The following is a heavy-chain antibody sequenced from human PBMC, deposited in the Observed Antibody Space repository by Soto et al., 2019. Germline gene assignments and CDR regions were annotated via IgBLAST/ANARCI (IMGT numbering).Heavy chain of an antibody. Sequence: PSETMSLTCTASGDSISSRGFYWGWIRQPPGKGLEWIGNIYYSGSTYYNPSLKSRVTISVDTSKNQFSLRLSSVTAADTAVYYCARHHSSSWSGVRYYFDYWGQGTLVTVSS. V-gene: IGHV4-39*01. CDR3: ARHHSSSWSGVRYYFDY. J-gene: IGHJ4*02. CDR1: GDSISSRGFY. D-gene: IGHD6-13*01. CDR2: IYYSGST.